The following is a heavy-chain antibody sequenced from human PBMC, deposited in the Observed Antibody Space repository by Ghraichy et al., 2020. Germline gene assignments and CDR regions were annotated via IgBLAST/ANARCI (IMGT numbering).Heavy chain of an antibody. J-gene: IGHJ6*02. CDR3: AREKRPYGSGSYYKAFYYGMDV. CDR1: GGSISSYY. D-gene: IGHD3-10*01. V-gene: IGHV4-59*01. CDR2: IYYSGST. Sequence: SQTLSLTCTVSGGSISSYYWSWIRQPPGKGLEWIGYIYYSGSTNYNPSLKSRVTISVDTSKNQFSLKLSSVTAADTAVYYCAREKRPYGSGSYYKAFYYGMDVWGQGTTVTVSS.